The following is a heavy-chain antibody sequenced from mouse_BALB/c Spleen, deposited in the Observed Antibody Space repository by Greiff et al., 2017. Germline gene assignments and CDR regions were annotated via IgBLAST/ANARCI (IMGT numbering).Heavy chain of an antibody. CDR3: ASHRYDAGSWFAY. V-gene: IGHV5-6-3*01. J-gene: IGHJ3*01. CDR2: INSNGGST. D-gene: IGHD2-14*01. CDR1: GFTFSSYG. Sequence: EVQRVESGGGLVQPGGSLKLSCAASGFTFSSYGMSWVRQTPDKRLELVATINSNGGSTYYPDSVKGRFTISRDNAKNTLYLQMSSLKSEDTAMYYCASHRYDAGSWFAYWGQGTLVTVSA.